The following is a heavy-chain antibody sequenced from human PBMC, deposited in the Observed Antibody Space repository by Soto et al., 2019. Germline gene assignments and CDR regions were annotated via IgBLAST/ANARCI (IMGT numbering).Heavy chain of an antibody. CDR3: ARRYCSSTSCYVYWFDP. D-gene: IGHD2-2*01. J-gene: IGHJ5*02. CDR2: IYYSGST. Sequence: SETLSLTCTVSGGSISSYYWSWIRQPPGKGLEWTGYIYYSGSTNYNPSLKSRVTISVDTSKNQFSLKLSSVTAADTAVYYCARRYCSSTSCYVYWFDPWGQGTLVTVSS. V-gene: IGHV4-59*08. CDR1: GGSISSYY.